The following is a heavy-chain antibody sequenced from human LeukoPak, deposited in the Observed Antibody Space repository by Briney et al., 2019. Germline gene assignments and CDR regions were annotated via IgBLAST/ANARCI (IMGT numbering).Heavy chain of an antibody. J-gene: IGHJ4*02. CDR3: AKELRPNDY. CDR1: GFTVSSYE. V-gene: IGHV3-23*01. D-gene: IGHD2-15*01. Sequence: GGSLRLSCAASGFTVSSYEMNWVRQAPGKGLEWVSAISRSGDRTFYADSVKGRFTISRDSSIDTLFLQMNSLRAEDTAVYFCAKELRPNDYWGQGTLVTVSS. CDR2: ISRSGDRT.